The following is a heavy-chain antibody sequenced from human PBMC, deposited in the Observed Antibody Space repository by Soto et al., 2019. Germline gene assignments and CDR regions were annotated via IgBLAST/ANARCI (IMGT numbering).Heavy chain of an antibody. Sequence: ASVKVSCKASGYTFSGFYMHWVRQAPGQGLEWMGWINPSNGGTKYAEKFQGRVTMTRDTSISTAYVELSRLTSDDTAVYYCASAAVTGTAGLDFWGQGTLVTVCS. V-gene: IGHV1-2*02. J-gene: IGHJ4*02. CDR2: INPSNGGT. CDR1: GYTFSGFY. D-gene: IGHD6-19*01. CDR3: ASAAVTGTAGLDF.